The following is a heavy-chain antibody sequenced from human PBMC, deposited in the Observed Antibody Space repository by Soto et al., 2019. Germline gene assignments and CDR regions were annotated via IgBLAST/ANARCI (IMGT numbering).Heavy chain of an antibody. CDR3: AIPGAGIAVAGIWYYYYAMDV. D-gene: IGHD6-19*01. V-gene: IGHV3-30*03. J-gene: IGHJ6*02. CDR1: GFTFSSYG. CDR2: ISYDGSNK. Sequence: QVQLVESGGGVVQPGRSLRLSCAASGFTFSSYGMHWVRQAPGKGLEWVAVISYDGSNKYYADSVKGRFTISRDNSKNKLYLQMNRLRAEETAVYYCAIPGAGIAVAGIWYYYYAMDVWGQGTKVTVSS.